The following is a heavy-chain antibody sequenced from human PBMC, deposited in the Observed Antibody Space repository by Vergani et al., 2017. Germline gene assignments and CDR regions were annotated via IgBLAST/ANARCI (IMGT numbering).Heavy chain of an antibody. CDR3: AREGRGYXAAAGLYYYYGMDV. Sequence: QVQLQESGPGLVKPSQTLTLTCTVSGGPISSGDYYWSWIRQPPGKGLEWIGYIYYSGSTYYNPSLKSRVTISGDTSKNQFSLKLSSVTAADTAVYYCAREGRGYXAAAGLYYYYGMDVWGQGTTVTVSS. D-gene: IGHD6-13*01. CDR1: GGPISSGDYY. J-gene: IGHJ6*02. CDR2: IYYSGST. V-gene: IGHV4-30-4*08.